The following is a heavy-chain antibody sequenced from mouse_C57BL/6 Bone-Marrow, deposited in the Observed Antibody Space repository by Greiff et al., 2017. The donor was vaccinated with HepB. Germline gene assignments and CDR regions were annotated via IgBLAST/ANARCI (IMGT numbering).Heavy chain of an antibody. J-gene: IGHJ2*01. CDR2: ISNGGGST. Sequence: EVKLMESGGGLVQPGGSLKLSCAASGFTFSDYYMYWVRQTPEKRLEWVAYISNGGGSTYYPDTVKGRFTISRDNAKNTLYLQMSRLKSEDTAMYYCARSYWGQGTTLTVSS. V-gene: IGHV5-12*01. CDR3: ARSY. CDR1: GFTFSDYY.